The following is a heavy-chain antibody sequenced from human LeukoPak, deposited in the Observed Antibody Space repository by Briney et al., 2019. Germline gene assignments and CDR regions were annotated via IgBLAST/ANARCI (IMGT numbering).Heavy chain of an antibody. J-gene: IGHJ4*02. Sequence: GASVKVSCKAPVGIFSSYAVIWVRQAPGPGLEWMGRMVPIYDTADYAKSFQGRVTITAEKSTGTVFMELSSVRSADTGIYYCVRDYDNSVLQKNYFDSRGEGALVTVSS. V-gene: IGHV1-69*06. CDR1: VGIFSSYA. D-gene: IGHD3-22*01. CDR2: MVPIYDTA. CDR3: VRDYDNSVLQKNYFDS.